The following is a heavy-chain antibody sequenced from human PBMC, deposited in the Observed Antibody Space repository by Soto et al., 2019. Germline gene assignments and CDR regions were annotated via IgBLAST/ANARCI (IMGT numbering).Heavy chain of an antibody. CDR1: GFTCDDYA. CDR2: ISWNSGSI. V-gene: IGHV3-9*01. CDR3: AKDLIGYCSSTSCLTAMDV. D-gene: IGHD2-2*01. Sequence: GGSLRLSCAASGFTCDDYAMHWVRQAPGKGLEWVSGISWNSGSIGYADSVKGRFTISRDNAKNSLYLQMNSLRAEDTALYYCAKDLIGYCSSTSCLTAMDVWGKGTTVTVSS. J-gene: IGHJ6*04.